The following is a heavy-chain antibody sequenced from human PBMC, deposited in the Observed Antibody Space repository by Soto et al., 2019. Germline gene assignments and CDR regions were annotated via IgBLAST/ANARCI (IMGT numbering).Heavy chain of an antibody. CDR3: ATGPFHSDYDVFDY. CDR1: GFTFSTYV. D-gene: IGHD5-12*01. Sequence: EVQLLGSGGGLVQPGGSLRLSCAASGFTFSTYVMAWVRQAPGKGLEWVSGISASGDTTYYVDSVKGQFTISRDNSKNTLYLQMNNLRAEDTAVYYSATGPFHSDYDVFDYWGQGTLVTVSS. V-gene: IGHV3-23*01. CDR2: ISASGDTT. J-gene: IGHJ4*02.